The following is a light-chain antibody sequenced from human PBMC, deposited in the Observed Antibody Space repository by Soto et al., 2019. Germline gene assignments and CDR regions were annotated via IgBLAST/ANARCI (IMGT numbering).Light chain of an antibody. CDR3: QQYNNWPLT. J-gene: IGKJ4*01. CDR1: QSVSSN. CDR2: GAS. Sequence: VVMTQSPATLSVSPGERATLSCRASQSVSSNLAWYQQRPGQAPRLLISGASTGATGVPASFSGSGSGTEFTLTISSLQSEDFAVYYCQQYNNWPLTFGGGTKVEIK. V-gene: IGKV3-15*01.